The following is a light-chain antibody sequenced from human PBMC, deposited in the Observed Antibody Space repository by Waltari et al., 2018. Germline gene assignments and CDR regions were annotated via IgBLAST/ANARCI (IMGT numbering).Light chain of an antibody. CDR3: QVWDYIQGV. CDR1: NLGRKS. V-gene: IGLV3-21*04. CDR2: YDS. J-gene: IGLJ3*02. Sequence: SYVLTQPPSVSVAPGKTARITCGGNNLGRKSVHWYQQKAGQAPVLVIHYDSGRPTGNPEGFSCSNSGDTATLSISRVEAGDEADYFCQVWDYIQGVFGGGTKLTVL.